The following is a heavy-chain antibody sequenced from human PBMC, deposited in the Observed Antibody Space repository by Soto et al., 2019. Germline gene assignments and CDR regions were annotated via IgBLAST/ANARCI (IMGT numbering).Heavy chain of an antibody. J-gene: IGHJ6*02. V-gene: IGHV4-4*02. CDR2: IYHSGST. D-gene: IGHD3-9*01. CDR1: GGSISSSNW. CDR3: AREPSYYDILTGRRYYYYGMDV. Sequence: SETLSLTCAVSGGSISSSNWWSWVRQPPGKGLEWIGEIYHSGSTNYNPSLKSRVTISVDKSKNQFSLKLSSVTAADTAVYYCAREPSYYDILTGRRYYYYGMDVWGQGTTVTVSS.